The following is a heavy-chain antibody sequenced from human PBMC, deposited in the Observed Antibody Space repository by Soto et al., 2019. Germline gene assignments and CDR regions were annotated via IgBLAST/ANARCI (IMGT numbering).Heavy chain of an antibody. Sequence: GGSLRLSCTPSGFAFSQYGMSWVRQAPGKGLEWVSSIRSFDYRTNYADSVKGRFTISRDNSKSMLSLQMNSLRAEDTAVYYCAKDVESGWYEAFDYWGPGTLVTVSS. CDR1: GFAFSQYG. J-gene: IGHJ4*02. CDR2: IRSFDYRT. CDR3: AKDVESGWYEAFDY. V-gene: IGHV3-23*01. D-gene: IGHD6-19*01.